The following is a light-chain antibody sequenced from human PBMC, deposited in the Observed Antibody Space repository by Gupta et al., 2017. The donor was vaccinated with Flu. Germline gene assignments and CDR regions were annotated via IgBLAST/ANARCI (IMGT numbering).Light chain of an antibody. V-gene: IGLV2-14*01. Sequence: QSALTQPASVSGPPGQSITISCTGTSSDVGRSDYVSWYRQDPGKAPKLVIYDVSNRPSGVSSRFSGSKSGNTASLTISGLQAEDETDYYCSSYTSSSTFYVFGSGTKVTVL. CDR2: DVS. CDR3: SSYTSSSTFYV. CDR1: SSDVGRSDY. J-gene: IGLJ1*01.